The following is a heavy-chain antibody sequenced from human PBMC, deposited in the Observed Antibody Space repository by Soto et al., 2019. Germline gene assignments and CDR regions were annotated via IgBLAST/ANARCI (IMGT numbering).Heavy chain of an antibody. J-gene: IGHJ3*02. CDR3: ARDSAIFGVVISHEPNAFDI. CDR2: ISSSSSYI. V-gene: IGHV3-21*01. CDR1: GFTFSSYS. Sequence: GGSLRLSCAASGFTFSSYSMNWVRQAPGKGLEWVSSISSSSSYIYYADSVKGRFTISRDNAKNSLYLKMNSLRAEATAVYYCARDSAIFGVVISHEPNAFDIWGQGTMVTVSS. D-gene: IGHD3-3*01.